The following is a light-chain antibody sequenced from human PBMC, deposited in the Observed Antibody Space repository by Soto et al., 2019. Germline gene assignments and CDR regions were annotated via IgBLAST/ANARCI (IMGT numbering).Light chain of an antibody. CDR3: QQYNNWPLWT. V-gene: IGKV3-15*01. J-gene: IGKJ1*01. Sequence: EIVMTQSPATLSVSPGERATLPCRASQSVSSNLAWYQQKPGQAPRLPIYGASTRATGIPARFSGSGSGTEFTLTISSLQSEDFAVYYCQQYNNWPLWTFGQGTKVDIK. CDR1: QSVSSN. CDR2: GAS.